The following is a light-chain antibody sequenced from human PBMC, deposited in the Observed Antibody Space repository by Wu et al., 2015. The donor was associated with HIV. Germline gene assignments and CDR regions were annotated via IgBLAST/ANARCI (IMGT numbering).Light chain of an antibody. CDR3: QQYGSSPPT. J-gene: IGKJ4*01. Sequence: EIVLTQSPGTLSLSPGERATLSCRASQTVRSNYLAWYQQKPGQAPRLLMYGASSRATGIPDGFSGSVSGTDFTLTISRLEPEDFALYYCQQYGSSPPTFGEGPRWRSN. CDR1: QTVRSNY. CDR2: GAS. V-gene: IGKV3-20*01.